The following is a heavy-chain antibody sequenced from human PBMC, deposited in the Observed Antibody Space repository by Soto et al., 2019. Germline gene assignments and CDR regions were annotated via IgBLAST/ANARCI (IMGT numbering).Heavy chain of an antibody. V-gene: IGHV3-73*01. Sequence: GGSLRLCCAASGVTSGAAALQWVRQASGKGLEWLGRIGSRGESYATTYGVSVKGRGTISRDDSKKTAYLQMNSLESEDTAVYYCSRDDSDWFFNWGRGTLVTVSS. CDR1: GVTSGAAA. CDR2: IGSRGESYAT. J-gene: IGHJ4*02. CDR3: SRDDSDWFFN. D-gene: IGHD3-9*01.